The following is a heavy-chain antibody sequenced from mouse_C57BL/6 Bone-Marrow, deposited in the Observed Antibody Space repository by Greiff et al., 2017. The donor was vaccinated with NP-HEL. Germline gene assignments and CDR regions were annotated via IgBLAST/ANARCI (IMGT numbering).Heavy chain of an antibody. Sequence: EVQVVESGEGLVKPGGSLKLSCAASGFTFSSYAMSWVRQTPEKRLEWVAYISSGGDYIYYADTVKGRFTISRDNARNTLYLQMSSLKSEDTAMYYCTREGVGPYYFDYWGQGTTLTVSS. V-gene: IGHV5-9-1*02. CDR2: ISSGGDYI. CDR3: TREGVGPYYFDY. J-gene: IGHJ2*01. CDR1: GFTFSSYA.